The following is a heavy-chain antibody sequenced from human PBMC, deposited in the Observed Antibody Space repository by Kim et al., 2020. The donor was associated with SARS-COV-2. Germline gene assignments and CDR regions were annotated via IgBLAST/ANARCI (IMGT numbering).Heavy chain of an antibody. D-gene: IGHD3-10*01. CDR3: ANSGNDYYGSGSYYISNWFDP. J-gene: IGHJ5*02. CDR2: ISGSGGST. Sequence: GGSLRLSCAASGFTFSSYAMSWVRQAPGKGLEWVSAISGSGGSTYYADSVKGRFTISRDNSKNTLYLQMNSLRAEDTAVYYCANSGNDYYGSGSYYISNWFDPWGQGTLVTVSS. V-gene: IGHV3-23*01. CDR1: GFTFSSYA.